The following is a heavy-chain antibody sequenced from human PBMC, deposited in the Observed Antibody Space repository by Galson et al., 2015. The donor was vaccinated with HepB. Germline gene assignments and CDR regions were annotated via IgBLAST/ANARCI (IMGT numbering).Heavy chain of an antibody. CDR1: GYSVTDSA. Sequence: SVKVSCKASGYSVTDSAIHWVRQAPGQGLEWLGGINAANGKTRYSERFDARISIIRDTSGNAVHLEMRSLTIEDTAMFYCATDFGADYGTFHVWGEGTMVTVS. CDR3: ATDFGADYGTFHV. CDR2: INAANGKT. V-gene: IGHV1-3*01. J-gene: IGHJ3*01. D-gene: IGHD4/OR15-4a*01.